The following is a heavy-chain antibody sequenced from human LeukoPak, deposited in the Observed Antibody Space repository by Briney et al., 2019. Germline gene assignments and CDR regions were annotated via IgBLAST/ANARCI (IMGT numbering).Heavy chain of an antibody. CDR2: IKQDGGEK. J-gene: IGHJ4*02. CDR3: ARERQWEPMPPDC. D-gene: IGHD1-26*01. CDR1: GFTFRRYW. Sequence: PGGSLRLSFEASGFTFRRYWRTWVRKAPGKGREWVAIIKQDGGEKHYADSVRGRFSISRDNAQNSLYLQMHSLRAEDTAVYYCARERQWEPMPPDCWGQGTLVTVSS. V-gene: IGHV3-7*01.